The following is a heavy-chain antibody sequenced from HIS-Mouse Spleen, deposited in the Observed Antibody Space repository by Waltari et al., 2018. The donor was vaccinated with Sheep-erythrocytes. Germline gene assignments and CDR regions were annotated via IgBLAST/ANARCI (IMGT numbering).Heavy chain of an antibody. CDR3: AQTGATTPHFDY. V-gene: IGHV1-69*04. Sequence: QVQLVQSGAEVKKPGSSVKVSCKASGGTFSSYAISWVRQAPGQGLEWMRRIIAILWIANYAQKFQGRVTITADKSTSTAYMELSSLRSEDTAVYYCAQTGATTPHFDYWGQGTLVTVSS. D-gene: IGHD1-26*01. CDR1: GGTFSSYA. CDR2: IIAILWIA. J-gene: IGHJ4*02.